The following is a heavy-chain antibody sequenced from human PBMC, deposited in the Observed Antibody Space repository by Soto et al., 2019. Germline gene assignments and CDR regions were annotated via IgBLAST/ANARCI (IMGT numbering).Heavy chain of an antibody. CDR3: AKSGSGWYFI. V-gene: IGHV3-30*18. J-gene: IGHJ4*02. CDR1: GFTFISYG. D-gene: IGHD6-19*01. CDR2: ISYDGSNK. Sequence: PGGSLRLSCAASGFTFISYGMHWVLQAPGKGLEWVAVISYDGSNKYYADSVKGRFTISRDNSKNTLYLQMNSLRAEDTAVYYCAKSGSGWYFIWGQGTLVTVSS.